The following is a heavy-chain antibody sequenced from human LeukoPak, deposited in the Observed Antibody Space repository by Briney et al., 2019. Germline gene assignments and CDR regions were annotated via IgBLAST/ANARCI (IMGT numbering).Heavy chain of an antibody. D-gene: IGHD5-18*01. Sequence: SSETLSLTCTVSGYSISSGYYWGWIRQPPGKGLEWIGSIYHSGSTYYNPSLKSRVTISVDTSKNQFSLKLSSVTAADTAVYYCARGLQLWLEYWGQGTLVTVSS. CDR1: GYSISSGYY. CDR2: IYHSGST. CDR3: ARGLQLWLEY. V-gene: IGHV4-38-2*02. J-gene: IGHJ4*02.